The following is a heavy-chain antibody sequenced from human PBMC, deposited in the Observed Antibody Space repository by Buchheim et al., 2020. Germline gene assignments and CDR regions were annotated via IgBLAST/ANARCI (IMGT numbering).Heavy chain of an antibody. CDR3: AKFSRELLQLPDY. Sequence: QVQLVESGGGVVQPGRSLRLSCAASGFTFSSYGMHWVRQAPGKGLEWVAVISYDGSNKYYADSVKGRFTIFRDNSKNTLYLQMNSLRAEDTAVYYCAKFSRELLQLPDYWGQGTL. D-gene: IGHD1-26*01. CDR1: GFTFSSYG. V-gene: IGHV3-30*18. J-gene: IGHJ4*02. CDR2: ISYDGSNK.